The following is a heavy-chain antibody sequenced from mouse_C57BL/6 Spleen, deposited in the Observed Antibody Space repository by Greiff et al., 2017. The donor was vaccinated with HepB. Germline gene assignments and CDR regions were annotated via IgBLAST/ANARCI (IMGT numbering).Heavy chain of an antibody. CDR1: GYTFTSYW. CDR2: IDPSDSYT. V-gene: IGHV1-69*01. J-gene: IGHJ2*01. CDR3: ARGGPYYFDY. D-gene: IGHD3-3*01. Sequence: VQLQQSGAELVMPGASVKLSCKASGYTFTSYWMHWVKQRPGQGLEWIGEIDPSDSYTNYNQKFKGKSTLTVDKSSSTAYMQLSSLTSEDSAVYYCARGGPYYFDYWGQGTTLTVSS.